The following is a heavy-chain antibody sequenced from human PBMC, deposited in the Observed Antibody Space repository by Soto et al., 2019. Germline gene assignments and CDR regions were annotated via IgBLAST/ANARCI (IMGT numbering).Heavy chain of an antibody. Sequence: GESLKISCKGSGYSFTSYWIGWVRQMPGKGLEWMVIIYPGDSDSRYSPSFQGQVTISADKSISTAYLQWSSLKASDTAMYYCARHSSQGVVVPAANYYGMDVWGQGTTVTVSS. J-gene: IGHJ6*02. CDR3: ARHSSQGVVVPAANYYGMDV. V-gene: IGHV5-51*01. D-gene: IGHD2-2*01. CDR1: GYSFTSYW. CDR2: IYPGDSDS.